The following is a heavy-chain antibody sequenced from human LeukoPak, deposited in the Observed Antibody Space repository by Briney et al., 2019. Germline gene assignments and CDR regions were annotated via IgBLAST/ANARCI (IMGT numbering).Heavy chain of an antibody. J-gene: IGHJ4*02. V-gene: IGHV3-48*04. CDR1: GFTFSSYS. D-gene: IGHD2-15*01. Sequence: GGSLRLSCAASGFTFSSYSMNWVRQAPGKGLEWVSYISSSSSTIYYADSVKGRFTISRDNAKNSLYLQMNSLRAEDTAVYYCARVGGYCSGGSCYNDYWGQGTLVTVSS. CDR3: ARVGGYCSGGSCYNDY. CDR2: ISSSSSTI.